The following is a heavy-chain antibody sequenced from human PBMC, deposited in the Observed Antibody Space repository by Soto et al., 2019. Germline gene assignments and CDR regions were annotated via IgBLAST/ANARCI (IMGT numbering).Heavy chain of an antibody. CDR2: IYYSGST. Sequence: SETLSLTCTVSGGSISSYYWSWIRQPPGKGLEWIGYIYYSGSTNYNPSLKSRVTISVDTSKNQFSLKLSSVTAADTAVYYCAREGLGYYDYIWGSPRNDYYYYYMDVWGKGTTVTVSS. J-gene: IGHJ6*03. CDR3: AREGLGYYDYIWGSPRNDYYYYYMDV. CDR1: GGSISSYY. D-gene: IGHD3-16*01. V-gene: IGHV4-59*01.